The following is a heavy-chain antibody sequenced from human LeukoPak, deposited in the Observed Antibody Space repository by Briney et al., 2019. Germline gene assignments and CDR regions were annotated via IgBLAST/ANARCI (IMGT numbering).Heavy chain of an antibody. D-gene: IGHD6-13*01. J-gene: IGHJ4*02. Sequence: SETLSLTCTVSGDSINSGRYYWSWIRQPAGKGLEWIGRIYISGSTNYNPSLKSRVTISVDTSKNQFSLKLSSVTAADTAVYYCARVAFGAAAGFDYWGQGTLVTVSS. V-gene: IGHV4-61*02. CDR1: GDSINSGRYY. CDR3: ARVAFGAAAGFDY. CDR2: IYISGST.